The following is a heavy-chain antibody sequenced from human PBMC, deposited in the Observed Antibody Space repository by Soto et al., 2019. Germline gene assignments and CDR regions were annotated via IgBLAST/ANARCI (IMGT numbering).Heavy chain of an antibody. CDR2: IYYSGST. CDR3: ARDSKVRFLEWLSDRGGMDV. V-gene: IGHV4-39*02. D-gene: IGHD3-3*01. Sequence: SETLSLTCTVSGGSISSSSYYWGWIRQPPGKGLEWIGSIYYSGSTYYNPSLKSRVTISVDTSKNQFSLKLSSVTAADTAVYYCARDSKVRFLEWLSDRGGMDVWGQGTTVTVSS. CDR1: GGSISSSSYY. J-gene: IGHJ6*02.